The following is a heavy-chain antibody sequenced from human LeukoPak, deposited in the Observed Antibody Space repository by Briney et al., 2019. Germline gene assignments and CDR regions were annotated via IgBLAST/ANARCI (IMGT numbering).Heavy chain of an antibody. V-gene: IGHV1-2*02. D-gene: IGHD3-9*01. CDR2: INPNSGGT. Sequence: ASVKVSCKASGYTFTGYYMHWVRQAPGQGLEWMGWINPNSGGTNYAQKFQGRVTMTRDTSISTAYMELSRLRSDDTAVYYCARVRTNYDILTGYFWSPREDASDIWGQGTMVTVSS. CDR1: GYTFTGYY. CDR3: ARVRTNYDILTGYFWSPREDASDI. J-gene: IGHJ3*02.